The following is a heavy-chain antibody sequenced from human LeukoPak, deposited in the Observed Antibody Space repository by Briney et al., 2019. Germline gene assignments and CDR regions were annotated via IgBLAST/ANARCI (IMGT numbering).Heavy chain of an antibody. V-gene: IGHV3-7*01. J-gene: IGHJ4*02. D-gene: IGHD3-10*01. CDR1: GFTFSNYW. Sequence: GGSLRLSCAASGFTFSNYWMNWVRQAPGKGLEWVANIKQDGSEKYYMDSVKGRFTISRDNAKNSLYLQMNGLRAEDTAVYYCATVDYYGSGSPDYWGQGTLVTVSS. CDR3: ATVDYYGSGSPDY. CDR2: IKQDGSEK.